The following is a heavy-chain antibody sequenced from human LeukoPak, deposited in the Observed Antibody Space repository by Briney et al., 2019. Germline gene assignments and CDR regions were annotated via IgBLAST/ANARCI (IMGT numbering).Heavy chain of an antibody. Sequence: ASVKVSCKASGYTFATCDINWVRQATGQGLEWMGWMNPNNGNTGYAQKFQGRVTMTRDTSINTAYMELSSLMSEDTAVYYCAREWNYGDYPTHFDYWGQGTLVTVSS. J-gene: IGHJ4*02. CDR1: GYTFATCD. D-gene: IGHD4-17*01. CDR2: MNPNNGNT. CDR3: AREWNYGDYPTHFDY. V-gene: IGHV1-8*01.